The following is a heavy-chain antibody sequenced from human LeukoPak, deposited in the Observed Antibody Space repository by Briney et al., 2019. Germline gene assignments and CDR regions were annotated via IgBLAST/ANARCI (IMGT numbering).Heavy chain of an antibody. D-gene: IGHD4-17*01. V-gene: IGHV1-18*01. J-gene: IGHJ4*02. CDR3: ARDSGDSLDY. Sequence: ASVKVSCKASGYTFTSYGISWVRQAPGQGLERMGWISAYSGNTNYAQKLQGRITMTTDTSTSTANMELRSLRSDDTALYYCARDSGDSLDYWGQGTLVTVSS. CDR1: GYTFTSYG. CDR2: ISAYSGNT.